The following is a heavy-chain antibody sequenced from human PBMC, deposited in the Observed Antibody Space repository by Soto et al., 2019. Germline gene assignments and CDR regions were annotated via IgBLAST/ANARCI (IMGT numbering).Heavy chain of an antibody. CDR1: GFTFTNYA. J-gene: IGHJ2*01. Sequence: EVHLLESGGGLVKPGGSLRLSCAASGFTFTNYAMTWVRQAPGKGLEWVSSISGGDGDTSYADSVKGRFTISRDNSENTMYLQMTSLRPDDTAVYYCAKDRFTSTVRKYWFFDLWGRGTQVTVSS. V-gene: IGHV3-23*01. CDR3: AKDRFTSTVRKYWFFDL. D-gene: IGHD3-10*01. CDR2: ISGGDGDT.